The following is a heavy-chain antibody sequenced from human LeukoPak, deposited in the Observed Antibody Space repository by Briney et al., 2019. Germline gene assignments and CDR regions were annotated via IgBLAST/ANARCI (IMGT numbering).Heavy chain of an antibody. CDR3: IRGAVGAPGNDF. V-gene: IGHV3-74*01. CDR2: IDTDGSFT. Sequence: GGSLRLSCAASGFTFSSYWMHWDRQAPGKGLVWVSRIDTDGSFTSYADSVRGRFTISRDNAKNTLYLQMSSLRAEDTAVYYCIRGAVGAPGNDFWGQGNLVTVSS. J-gene: IGHJ4*02. D-gene: IGHD1-26*01. CDR1: GFTFSSYW.